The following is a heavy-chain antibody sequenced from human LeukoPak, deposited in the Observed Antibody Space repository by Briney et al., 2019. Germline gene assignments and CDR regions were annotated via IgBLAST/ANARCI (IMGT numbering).Heavy chain of an antibody. D-gene: IGHD3-22*01. CDR2: ISYDGSNK. CDR3: ARDGDSSGYYYDY. CDR1: GFAFSSYA. J-gene: IGHJ4*02. Sequence: PGQSLRPSCAASGFAFSSYAMHWGRQAASKGLGWVAVISYDGSNKYYADSVKGRFTISRDNSKNTPYLQMNSLRAEDTAVYYCARDGDSSGYYYDYWGQGTLVTVSS. V-gene: IGHV3-30*04.